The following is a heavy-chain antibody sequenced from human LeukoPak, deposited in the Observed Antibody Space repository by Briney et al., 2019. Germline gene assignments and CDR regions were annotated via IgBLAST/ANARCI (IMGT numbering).Heavy chain of an antibody. CDR2: IYYSGST. Sequence: ASETLSLTCTVSGGSISSGSYCWGWIRQPPGKGLEWIGSIYYSGSTYYNPSLKSRVTISVDTSKNQFSLKLSSVTAADTAVYYCARHLPYSNYYSYGMDVWGQGTTVTASS. D-gene: IGHD4-11*01. V-gene: IGHV4-39*01. J-gene: IGHJ6*02. CDR3: ARHLPYSNYYSYGMDV. CDR1: GGSISSGSYC.